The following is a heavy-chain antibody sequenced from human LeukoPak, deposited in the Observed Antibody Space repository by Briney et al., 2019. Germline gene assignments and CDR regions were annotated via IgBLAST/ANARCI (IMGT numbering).Heavy chain of an antibody. V-gene: IGHV4-30-2*01. CDR3: ARDGSGRGAGLFDY. J-gene: IGHJ4*02. CDR2: IYHSGSA. D-gene: IGHD3-10*01. CDR1: GGSISSGGYS. Sequence: SETLSLICAVSGGSISSGGYSWSWIRQPPGKGLEWIGYIYHSGSAYYNPSLKSRVTISVDRSKNQFSLNLNSVTAADTAVYYCARDGSGRGAGLFDYWGQGTLVTVSS.